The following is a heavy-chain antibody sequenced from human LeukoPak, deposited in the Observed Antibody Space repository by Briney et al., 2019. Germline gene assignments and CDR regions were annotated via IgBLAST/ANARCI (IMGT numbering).Heavy chain of an antibody. J-gene: IGHJ3*02. D-gene: IGHD5-12*01. Sequence: PGGSLRLSCAASGFTFSDYYMSWIRQAPGKGLEWVSYISSSGSTIYYADSVKGRFTISRDNAKNSLYLQMNSLRAEDTAVYYCARDRGGYSGYDYVSGAFAIWGQGTMVTVSS. CDR3: ARDRGGYSGYDYVSGAFAI. CDR1: GFTFSDYY. CDR2: ISSSGSTI. V-gene: IGHV3-11*04.